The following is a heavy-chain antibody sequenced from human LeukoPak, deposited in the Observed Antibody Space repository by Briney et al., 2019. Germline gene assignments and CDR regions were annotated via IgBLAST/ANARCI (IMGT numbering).Heavy chain of an antibody. V-gene: IGHV1-46*01. J-gene: IGHJ1*01. CDR2: INPSGGST. CDR1: GYTFTSYY. Sequence: ASVNVSCKASGYTFTSYYMHWVRQAPGQGLEWMGIINPSGGSTSYAQKFQGRVTMTRDTSTSTVYMELSSLRSEDTAVYYCARGISSGYYEAEYFQHWGQGTLVTVSS. CDR3: ARGISSGYYEAEYFQH. D-gene: IGHD3-22*01.